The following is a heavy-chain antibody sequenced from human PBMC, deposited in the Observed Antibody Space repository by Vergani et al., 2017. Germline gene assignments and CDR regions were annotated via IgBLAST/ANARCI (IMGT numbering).Heavy chain of an antibody. D-gene: IGHD3-16*02. CDR3: ARVRDDYVWGSYRYTEAGINNDY. CDR1: GFTFSSYS. CDR2: ISSSSSYI. V-gene: IGHV3-21*01. Sequence: EVQLVESGGGLVKPGGSLRLSCAASGFTFSSYSMNWVRQAPGTGLEWVSSISSSSSYIYYADSVKGRFTISRDNAKNSLYLQMNSLRAEDTAVYYCARVRDDYVWGSYRYTEAGINNDYWGQGTLVTVSS. J-gene: IGHJ4*02.